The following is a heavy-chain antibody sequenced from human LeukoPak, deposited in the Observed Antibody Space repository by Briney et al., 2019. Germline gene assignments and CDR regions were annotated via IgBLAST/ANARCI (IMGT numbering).Heavy chain of an antibody. V-gene: IGHV4-39*07. CDR2: IYYSGST. Sequence: ASETLSLTCTVSGGSISSSSYYWGWIRQPPGKGLEWIGSIYYSGSTYYNPSLKSRVTISVDTSKNQFSLKLSSVTAADTAVYYCARNVVVVTALNMYYFDYWGQGTLVTVSS. J-gene: IGHJ4*02. D-gene: IGHD2-21*02. CDR1: GGSISSSSYY. CDR3: ARNVVVVTALNMYYFDY.